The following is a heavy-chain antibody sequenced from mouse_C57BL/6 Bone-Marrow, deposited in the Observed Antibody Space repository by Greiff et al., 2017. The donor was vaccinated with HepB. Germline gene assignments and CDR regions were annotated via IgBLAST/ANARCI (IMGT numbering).Heavy chain of an antibody. CDR1: GFTFSSYG. J-gene: IGHJ3*01. D-gene: IGHD3-3*01. Sequence: EVKLVESGGDLVKPGGSLKLSCAASGFTFSSYGMSWVRQTPDKRLEWVATISSGGSYTYYPDSVKGRFTISRDNAKNTLYLQMSSLKSEDTAMYYCARQGDAAYWGQGTLVTVSA. CDR2: ISSGGSYT. V-gene: IGHV5-6*01. CDR3: ARQGDAAY.